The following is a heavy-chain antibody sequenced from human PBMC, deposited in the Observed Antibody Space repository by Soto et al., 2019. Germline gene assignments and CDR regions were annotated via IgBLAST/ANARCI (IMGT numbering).Heavy chain of an antibody. CDR2: IRPKSGET. V-gene: IGHV1-2*02. CDR3: AAETGADTFDY. J-gene: IGHJ4*02. Sequence: ASVKVSCKASGYNFNDYFMHWMRQAPGQGLEWMGWIRPKSGETKYEQKFQGRVTMTSDTSISTAYMQVTMVTSDDTAVYFCAAETGADTFDYWGQGTQVTVSS. D-gene: IGHD1-1*01. CDR1: GYNFNDYF.